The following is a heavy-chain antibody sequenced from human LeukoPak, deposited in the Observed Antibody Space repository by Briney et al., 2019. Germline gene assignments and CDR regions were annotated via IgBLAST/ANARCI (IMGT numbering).Heavy chain of an antibody. J-gene: IGHJ4*02. CDR3: TTDYYGSSGYVF. CDR1: GLTFSSFG. CDR2: TSFDGGNK. V-gene: IGHV3-30*03. D-gene: IGHD3-22*01. Sequence: PGGSLRLSCAASGLTFSSFGMHWVRQAPGKGLEWVAVTSFDGGNKHYADSVKGRFTISRDNSKNTLYLQMNSLKTEDTAVYFCTTDYYGSSGYVFWGQGTLVTVSS.